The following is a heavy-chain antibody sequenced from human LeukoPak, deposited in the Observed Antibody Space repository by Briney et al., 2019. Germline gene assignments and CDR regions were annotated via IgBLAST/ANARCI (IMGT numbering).Heavy chain of an antibody. CDR2: IYSGDST. CDR1: GFTVSGNY. Sequence: PGGSLRLSCAASGFTVSGNYMSWVRQAPGKGLEWVSIIYSGDSTYYADSVKGRFTISRDNSKNTLYLQMNSLRAEDTAVYYCAMNYYDSSGYYPPRRNFDYWGQGTLVTVSS. V-gene: IGHV3-66*01. J-gene: IGHJ4*02. CDR3: AMNYYDSSGYYPPRRNFDY. D-gene: IGHD3-22*01.